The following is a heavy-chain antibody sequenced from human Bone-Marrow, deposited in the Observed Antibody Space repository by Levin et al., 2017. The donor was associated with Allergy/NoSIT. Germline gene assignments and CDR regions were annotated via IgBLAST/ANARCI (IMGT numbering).Heavy chain of an antibody. V-gene: IGHV1-69*13. D-gene: IGHD3-10*01. CDR3: ARARDGYYGSGCFDF. CDR1: GGRFSNYA. CDR2: IIPAFGST. Sequence: SVKVSCKASGGRFSNYAISWVRQAPGKGLEWMGGIIPAFGSTNYAQKFQGRVTIIADESTSTAYMELRSLKSEDTAVYYCARARDGYYGSGCFDFWGQGALLTVSS. J-gene: IGHJ4*02.